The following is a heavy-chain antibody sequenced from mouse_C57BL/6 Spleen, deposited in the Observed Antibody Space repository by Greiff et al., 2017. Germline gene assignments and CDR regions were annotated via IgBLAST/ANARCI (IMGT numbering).Heavy chain of an antibody. D-gene: IGHD1-1*01. CDR1: GFTFSSYA. CDR2: ISSGGDYL. Sequence: EVQRVESGEGLVKPGGSLKLSCAASGFTFSSYAMSWVRQTPEKRLEWVAYISSGGDYLYYADTVKGRFTISRDNARNTLYLQMSSLKSEDTAMYYCTRGSNYYGSSYFDYWGQGTTLTVSS. CDR3: TRGSNYYGSSYFDY. J-gene: IGHJ2*01. V-gene: IGHV5-9-1*02.